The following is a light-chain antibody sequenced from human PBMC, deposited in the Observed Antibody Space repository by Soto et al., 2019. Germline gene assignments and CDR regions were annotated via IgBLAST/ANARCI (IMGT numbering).Light chain of an antibody. V-gene: IGLV3-21*04. CDR1: NIGTKS. Sequence: SYELTQPPSVSVAPGKTARITCGENNIGTKSVHWYQQKPGQAPVLVIYYDSDRPSGIPERFSGSNSGNTATLTISWVEAGDEAAYYCQVWDAGRDHVVFGGGTQLTVL. CDR2: YDS. CDR3: QVWDAGRDHVV. J-gene: IGLJ2*01.